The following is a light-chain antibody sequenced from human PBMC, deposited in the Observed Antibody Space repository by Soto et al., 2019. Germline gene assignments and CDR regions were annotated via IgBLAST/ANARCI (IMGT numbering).Light chain of an antibody. CDR2: GAS. CDR3: HQRSNWPLT. V-gene: IGKV3-15*01. CDR1: QSVRSN. Sequence: EIVMTQSPATMSVSPGERATLSCRASQSVRSNLAWYQQKPGQAPRLLIYGASTRATGIPARFSGSGSGTEFTLTISSLEPEDFAVYYCHQRSNWPLTFGGGTKVDIK. J-gene: IGKJ4*01.